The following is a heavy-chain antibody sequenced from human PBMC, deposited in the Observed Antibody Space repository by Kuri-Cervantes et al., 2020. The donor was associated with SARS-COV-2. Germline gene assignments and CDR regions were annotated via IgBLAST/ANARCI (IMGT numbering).Heavy chain of an antibody. V-gene: IGHV1-46*01. D-gene: IGHD6-6*01. J-gene: IGHJ6*02. Sequence: ASVKVSCKASGYTFTSYYMHWVRQAPGQGLEWMGIINPSGGSTSYAQKFQGRVTMTRDTSTSTVYMELSSLRSEDTAVYYCARGVAARGGRRDYGMDVWGQGTTVTVSS. CDR2: INPSGGST. CDR3: ARGVAARGGRRDYGMDV. CDR1: GYTFTSYY.